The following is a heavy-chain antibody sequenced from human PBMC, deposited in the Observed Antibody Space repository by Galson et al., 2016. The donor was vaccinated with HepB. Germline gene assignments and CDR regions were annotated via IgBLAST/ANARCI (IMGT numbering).Heavy chain of an antibody. CDR1: GGSISSGGYY. CDR2: IHYSGST. CDR3: ARDRWYSSGWFSPDDYYGMDV. V-gene: IGHV4-31*03. D-gene: IGHD6-19*01. J-gene: IGHJ6*02. Sequence: TLSLTCTVSGGSISSGGYYWTWIRQHPGKGLEWIGYIHYSGSTYYNPSLKSRVIISVDTSKNQFSLKLSSVTAADTAVYYCARDRWYSSGWFSPDDYYGMDVGGQGTTVTVSS.